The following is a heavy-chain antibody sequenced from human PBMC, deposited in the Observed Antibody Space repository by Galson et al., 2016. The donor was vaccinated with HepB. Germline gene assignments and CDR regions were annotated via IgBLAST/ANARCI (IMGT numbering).Heavy chain of an antibody. CDR3: ASGMVRGVKRFDY. CDR2: ISYSGGT. CDR1: GGSIRSGSYS. Sequence: TLSLTCTVSGGSIRSGSYSWSWIRQHPGKGLEWIGYISYSGGTYYNPSLKSRVTIPVDTSKNQFSLKLSSVTAADTAVYYCASGMVRGVKRFDYWGQGTLVTVSS. V-gene: IGHV4-31*03. D-gene: IGHD3-10*01. J-gene: IGHJ4*02.